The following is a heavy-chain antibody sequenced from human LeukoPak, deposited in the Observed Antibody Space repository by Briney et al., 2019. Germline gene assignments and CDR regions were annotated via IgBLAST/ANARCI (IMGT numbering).Heavy chain of an antibody. CDR2: IKQDGSEK. CDR1: GFTFSTYW. J-gene: IGHJ3*01. CDR3: ARENYYDSSGNDAFDV. V-gene: IGHV3-7*04. D-gene: IGHD3-22*01. Sequence: GGSLRLSCTVSGFTFSTYWMTWVRQAPGKGVEWVANIKQDGSEKYYMDSVKGRFTITRDNAKKALYLEMNSLRVEDTALYYCARENYYDSSGNDAFDVWGQGTMVTVSS.